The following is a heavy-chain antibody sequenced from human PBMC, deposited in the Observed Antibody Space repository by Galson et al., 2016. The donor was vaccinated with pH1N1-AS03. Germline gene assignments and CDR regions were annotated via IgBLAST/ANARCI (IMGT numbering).Heavy chain of an antibody. CDR1: GFTFSSYA. D-gene: IGHD3-9*01. V-gene: IGHV3-30*01. Sequence: SLRLSCAASGFTFSSYAMHWVRQAPGKGLEWVAVISYDGSNKYYADSVKGRFTISRDNSKNTLYLQMNSLRAEDTAVYSCARGFPDYDILTGAFDYWGQGTLVTVSS. CDR2: ISYDGSNK. J-gene: IGHJ4*02. CDR3: ARGFPDYDILTGAFDY.